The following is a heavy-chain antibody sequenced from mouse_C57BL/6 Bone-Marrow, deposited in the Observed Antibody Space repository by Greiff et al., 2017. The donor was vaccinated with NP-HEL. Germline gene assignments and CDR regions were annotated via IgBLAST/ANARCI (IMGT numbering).Heavy chain of an antibody. CDR2: ISSGGSYT. CDR3: ALYYGSSYWYFDV. Sequence: DVQLVESGGDLVKPGGSLKLSCAASGFTFSSYGMSWVRQTPDKRLEWVATISSGGSYTYYPDSVKGRFTISRDNAKNTLYLQMSSLKSEDTAMYYCALYYGSSYWYFDVWGTGTTVTVSS. J-gene: IGHJ1*03. D-gene: IGHD1-1*01. V-gene: IGHV5-6*01. CDR1: GFTFSSYG.